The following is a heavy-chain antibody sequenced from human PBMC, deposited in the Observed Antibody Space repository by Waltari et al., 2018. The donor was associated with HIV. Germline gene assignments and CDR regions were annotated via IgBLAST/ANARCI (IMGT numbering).Heavy chain of an antibody. CDR3: ARDPRSSGYYGMDV. CDR2: IYSGGSR. V-gene: IGHV3-53*01. Sequence: EVQLVESGGGLIEPGGSLSLSCAASGLTVSSNYRSWVRQAPGKGLEWVSVIYSGGSRYYADSVKGRFTISRDNSKNTLSLHMNSLGPEDTAVYYCARDPRSSGYYGMDVWGQGTTVTVSS. J-gene: IGHJ6*02. D-gene: IGHD1-26*01. CDR1: GLTVSSNY.